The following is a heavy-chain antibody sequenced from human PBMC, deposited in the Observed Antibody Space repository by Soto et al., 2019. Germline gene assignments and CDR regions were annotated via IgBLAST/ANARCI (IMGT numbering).Heavy chain of an antibody. J-gene: IGHJ6*02. CDR2: IWYDGSNK. CDR1: GFTFSSYG. D-gene: IGHD2-2*01. Sequence: GGSLRLSCAASGFTFSSYGMHWVRQAPGKGLEWVAVIWYDGSNKYYADSVKGRFTISRDNSKNTLYLQMNSLRAGDTAVYYCARNGLLGYCSSTSCPKDYYYYGMDVWGQGTTVTVSS. V-gene: IGHV3-33*01. CDR3: ARNGLLGYCSSTSCPKDYYYYGMDV.